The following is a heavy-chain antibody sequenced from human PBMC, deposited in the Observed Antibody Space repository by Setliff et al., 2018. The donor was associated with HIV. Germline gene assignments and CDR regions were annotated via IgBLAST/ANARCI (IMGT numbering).Heavy chain of an antibody. J-gene: IGHJ6*03. CDR2: VYYNGNT. Sequence: SETLSLTCSVSGGSINSHYWSWIRQTPGKGLEWIGYVYYNGNTNNNPSLRSRVTMSVDTSKNQFSLKLTSVTAADTALYYCARYRRFADYIDVWGKGTTVTVSS. D-gene: IGHD1-26*01. CDR3: ARYRRFADYIDV. CDR1: GGSINSHY. V-gene: IGHV4-59*08.